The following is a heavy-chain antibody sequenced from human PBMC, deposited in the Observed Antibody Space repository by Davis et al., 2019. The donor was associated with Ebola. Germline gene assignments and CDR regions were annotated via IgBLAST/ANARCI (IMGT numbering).Heavy chain of an antibody. J-gene: IGHJ5*02. CDR1: GYSFTSYW. CDR3: ARSKVVVITTSWFDP. CDR2: IYPGDSDT. V-gene: IGHV5-51*01. D-gene: IGHD3-22*01. Sequence: GESLKISCKGSGYSFTSYWIGWVRQMPGKGLEWMGIIYPGDSDTRYSPSFQGQVTISADRSIDTAYLQWNSLQASDTAMYYCARSKVVVITTSWFDPWGQGTLVTVSS.